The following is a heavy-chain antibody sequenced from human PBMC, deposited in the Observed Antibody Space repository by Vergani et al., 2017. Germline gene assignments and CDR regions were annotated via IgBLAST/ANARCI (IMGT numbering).Heavy chain of an antibody. CDR3: ARVFDYDFWSGYYLYYCYYMDV. D-gene: IGHD3-3*01. Sequence: QVHLVESGGGVVQPGRSLRLSCVVSGFTSSYYGMHWVRQAPGKGLEWVAVISYDGTQKYYADSVKGRFTISRDNSKSTLYLQMNSLRTEDTAVYYCARVFDYDFWSGYYLYYCYYMDVWGKGTTVTVSS. CDR2: ISYDGTQK. CDR1: GFTSSYYG. V-gene: IGHV3-30*03. J-gene: IGHJ6*03.